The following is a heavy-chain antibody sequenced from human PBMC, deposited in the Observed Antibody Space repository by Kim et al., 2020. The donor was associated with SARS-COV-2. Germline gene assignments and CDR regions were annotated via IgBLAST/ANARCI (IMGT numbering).Heavy chain of an antibody. CDR3: ATTTTVTTSLYDY. V-gene: IGHV1-24*01. J-gene: IGHJ4*02. D-gene: IGHD4-17*01. Sequence: YAQKFQGIVTMTEDTSTDTAYMELSSLRSDDPAVYYCATTTTVTTSLYDYWGQGTLVTVSS.